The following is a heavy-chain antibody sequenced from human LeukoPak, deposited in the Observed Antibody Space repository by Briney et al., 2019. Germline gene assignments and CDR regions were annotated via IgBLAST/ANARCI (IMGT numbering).Heavy chain of an antibody. CDR3: ARGDYGDYWNYYYMDV. V-gene: IGHV3-30*02. Sequence: GGSLRLSCAASGLTFSSYGMHWVRQAPGKGLEWVTFIRYDGSNKYYADSVKGRFTISRDTAKNSLCLQMNSLRAEDTAVYSCARGDYGDYWNYYYMDVWGKGTTVTVSS. J-gene: IGHJ6*03. D-gene: IGHD4-17*01. CDR1: GLTFSSYG. CDR2: IRYDGSNK.